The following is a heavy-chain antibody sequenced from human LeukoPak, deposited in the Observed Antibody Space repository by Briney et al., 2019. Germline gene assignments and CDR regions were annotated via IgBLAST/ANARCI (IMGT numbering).Heavy chain of an antibody. CDR1: GGSISSYF. J-gene: IGHJ4*02. Sequence: SETLSLTCTVSGGSISSYFWSWIRQPPGKGLEWTGYIYYSGSTNYNPSLKSRVAISLDTSKNQFSLKLTSVTAADTAVYYCARGPPVSYFDYWGQGTLVTVSS. V-gene: IGHV4-59*01. CDR3: ARGPPVSYFDY. CDR2: IYYSGST.